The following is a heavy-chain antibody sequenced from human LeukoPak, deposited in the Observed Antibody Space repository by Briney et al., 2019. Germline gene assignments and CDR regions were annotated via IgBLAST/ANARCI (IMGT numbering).Heavy chain of an antibody. V-gene: IGHV3-74*01. Sequence: GGSLGLSCVASGFTLSSYWMYWVRHAPGKGLVCVSGINGDGSSANYADSVRGRFTISRDNAKNTLYLQMNSLGAEDTAVYYCARSFGGSLAYWGRGTLVTVSS. CDR1: GFTLSSYW. CDR2: INGDGSSA. D-gene: IGHD2-15*01. J-gene: IGHJ4*02. CDR3: ARSFGGSLAY.